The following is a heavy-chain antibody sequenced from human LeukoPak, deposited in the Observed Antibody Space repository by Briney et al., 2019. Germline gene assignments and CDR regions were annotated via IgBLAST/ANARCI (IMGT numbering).Heavy chain of an antibody. V-gene: IGHV4-59*01. CDR1: GGSFSGYY. J-gene: IGHJ6*02. CDR2: IYYSGST. CDR3: AREYSNYVPWYGMDV. D-gene: IGHD4-11*01. Sequence: PSETLSLTCAVYGGSFSGYYWSWIRQPPGKGLEWIGYIYYSGSTNYNPSLKSRVTISVDTSKNQFSLKLSSVTAADTAVYYCAREYSNYVPWYGMDVWGQGTTVTVSS.